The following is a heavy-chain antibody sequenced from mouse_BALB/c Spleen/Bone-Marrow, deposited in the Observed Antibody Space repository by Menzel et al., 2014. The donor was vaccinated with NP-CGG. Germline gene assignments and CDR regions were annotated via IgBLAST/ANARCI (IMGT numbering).Heavy chain of an antibody. CDR2: INSDGGST. CDR1: EYEFPSHD. D-gene: IGHD1-1*01. J-gene: IGHJ3*01. Sequence: EVKLQESGGGLVQPGESLKLSCESNEYEFPSHDMSWVRKTPEKRLELVAAINSDGGSTYYPDTMERRFIISRDNSKXTLYLQMSSLRSEDTAFYYCARHGDYYGSSLFAYWGQGTLVTVSA. CDR3: ARHGDYYGSSLFAY. V-gene: IGHV5-2*01.